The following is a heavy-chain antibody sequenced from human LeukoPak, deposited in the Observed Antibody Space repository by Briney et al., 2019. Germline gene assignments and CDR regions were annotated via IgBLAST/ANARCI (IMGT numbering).Heavy chain of an antibody. V-gene: IGHV1-8*01. D-gene: IGHD6-19*01. CDR2: MNPNSGNT. CDR3: ARAVYSSGWYGY. J-gene: IGHJ4*02. Sequence: ASVKVSCKASGYTFTSYDINWVRQATGQGLEWMGWMNPNSGNTGYAQKFQGRVTMTRNTSISTAYMELSSLRSEDTAVYYCARAVYSSGWYGYWGQGTLVTVSS. CDR1: GYTFTSYD.